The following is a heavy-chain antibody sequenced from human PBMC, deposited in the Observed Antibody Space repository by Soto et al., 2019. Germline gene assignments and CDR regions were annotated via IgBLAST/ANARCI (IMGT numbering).Heavy chain of an antibody. CDR2: VYIGGNT. CDR3: AGCVGAGFDY. CDR1: GFTVSSNY. V-gene: IGHV3-66*01. J-gene: IGHJ4*02. Sequence: EVQLVESGGGLVQPGGSLRLSCAASGFTVSSNYMSWVRQAPGKGLEWVSVVYIGGNTYYAESVEDRFTTSRYNIQNMVSRQMNGLRAEDTAVYYWAGCVGAGFDYWGQGTLVTVSS. D-gene: IGHD3-16*01.